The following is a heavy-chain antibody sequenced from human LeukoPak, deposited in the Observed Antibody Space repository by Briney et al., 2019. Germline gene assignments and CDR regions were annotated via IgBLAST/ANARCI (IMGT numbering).Heavy chain of an antibody. CDR2: ISYDGSNE. CDR3: ARDRGGSSTSMIQH. CDR1: GFTFSSYA. Sequence: GRSLRLSCAASGFTFSSYAMHWVCQAPGKGLEWVAVISYDGSNEYYADSVKGRFTISRDNSKNALYLQMNSLRAEDTAVYYCARDRGGSSTSMIQHWGQGTLVTVSS. D-gene: IGHD2-2*01. J-gene: IGHJ1*01. V-gene: IGHV3-30-3*01.